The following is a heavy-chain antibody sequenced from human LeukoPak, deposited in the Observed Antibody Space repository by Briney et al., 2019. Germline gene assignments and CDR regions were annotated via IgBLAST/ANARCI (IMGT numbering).Heavy chain of an antibody. CDR2: ISYDGSNK. CDR1: GLTFSSYA. J-gene: IGHJ4*02. D-gene: IGHD6-19*01. V-gene: IGHV3-30-3*01. Sequence: GGSLRLSCAASGLTFSSYAMHWVRQAPGKGLEWVAVISYDGSNKYYADSVKGRFTISRDNSKNTLYLQMNSLRAEDTAVYYCARDRYSSGGYYFDYWGQGTLVTVSS. CDR3: ARDRYSSGGYYFDY.